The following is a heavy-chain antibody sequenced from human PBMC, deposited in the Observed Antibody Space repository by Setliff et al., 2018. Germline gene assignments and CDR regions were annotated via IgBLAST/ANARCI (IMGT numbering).Heavy chain of an antibody. CDR2: MWSDGTKK. Sequence: PGGSLRLSCAASGFIFRNYGIHWVRQTPGKGLEWVAVMWSDGTKKYYADSVRGRFTISRDNAKNTVYLQMNSLRGDDTAVYHCARDLVGATADFWGRGTLVTVSS. CDR1: GFIFRNYG. J-gene: IGHJ4*02. CDR3: ARDLVGATADF. V-gene: IGHV3-33*01. D-gene: IGHD1-26*01.